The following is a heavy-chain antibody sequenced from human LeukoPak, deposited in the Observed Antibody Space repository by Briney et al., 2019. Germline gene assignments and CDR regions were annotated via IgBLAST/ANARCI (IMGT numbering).Heavy chain of an antibody. Sequence: ASVKVSCKASGYTFTSYGISWVRQAPGQGLEWMGWISAYNGNTNYAQKLQGRVTMTTDTSTSTAYMELRSLRSDDTAVYYCARHMGTYIAAAGFDYWGQGTLVTVSS. D-gene: IGHD6-13*01. CDR3: ARHMGTYIAAAGFDY. CDR1: GYTFTSYG. CDR2: ISAYNGNT. V-gene: IGHV1-18*01. J-gene: IGHJ4*02.